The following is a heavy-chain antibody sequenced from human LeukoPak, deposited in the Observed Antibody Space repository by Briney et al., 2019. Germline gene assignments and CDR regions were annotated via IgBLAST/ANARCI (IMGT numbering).Heavy chain of an antibody. CDR1: GGSISSSSYY. V-gene: IGHV4-39*01. Sequence: SETLSLTCTVSGGSISSSSYYWGWIRQPPGKGLEWIGSIYYSGSTYYNPSLKSRVTISVDTSKNQFSLKLSSVTAADTAVYYCARLPSGSYPNWFDPWGQGTLVTVSS. J-gene: IGHJ5*02. D-gene: IGHD1-26*01. CDR3: ARLPSGSYPNWFDP. CDR2: IYYSGST.